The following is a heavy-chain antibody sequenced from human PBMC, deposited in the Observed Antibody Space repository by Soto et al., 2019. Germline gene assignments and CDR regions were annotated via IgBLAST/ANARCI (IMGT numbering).Heavy chain of an antibody. CDR2: IIPIFGTA. J-gene: IGHJ5*02. D-gene: IGHD2-2*02. CDR1: GGTFSSYA. Sequence: GPSVKVSCKASGGTFSSYAISWVRQAPGQGLEWMGGIIPIFGTANYAQKFQGRVTITADESTSTAYMELSSLRSEDTAVYYCAREDCSSTSCYKSFSWFDPWGQGTLVTVSS. V-gene: IGHV1-69*13. CDR3: AREDCSSTSCYKSFSWFDP.